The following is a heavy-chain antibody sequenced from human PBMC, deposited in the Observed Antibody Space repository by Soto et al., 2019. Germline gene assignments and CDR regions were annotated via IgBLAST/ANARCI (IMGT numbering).Heavy chain of an antibody. V-gene: IGHV6-1*01. Sequence: SQTLSLTCAISGDSVSSNSAAWNWIRQSPSRGLEWLGRIYYRSKWYNDYAVSVKSRITINPDTSKNQFSLQLNSVTPEDTAVYYCAREYCSGGSCDYYFDYWGQGTLVTVSS. CDR2: IYYRSKWYN. CDR1: GDSVSSNSAA. D-gene: IGHD2-15*01. J-gene: IGHJ4*02. CDR3: AREYCSGGSCDYYFDY.